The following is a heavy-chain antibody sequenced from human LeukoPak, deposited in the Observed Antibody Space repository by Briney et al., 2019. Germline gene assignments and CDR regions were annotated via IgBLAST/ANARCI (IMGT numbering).Heavy chain of an antibody. J-gene: IGHJ4*02. Sequence: ASLKVSCKASGYTFTGYYMHWVRQAPGQGLQWVGWINPNSGDTHFTQNFQGRVTMTTDTSITTAYMELSRLRSDDTAVYYCARGGNYGSGTYTAFDYWGQGALVTVSS. D-gene: IGHD3-10*01. CDR1: GYTFTGYY. CDR3: ARGGNYGSGTYTAFDY. CDR2: INPNSGDT. V-gene: IGHV1-2*02.